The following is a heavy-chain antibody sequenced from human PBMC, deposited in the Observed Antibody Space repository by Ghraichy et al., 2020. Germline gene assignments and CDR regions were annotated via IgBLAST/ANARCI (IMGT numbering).Heavy chain of an antibody. V-gene: IGHV3-11*01. CDR3: ARGNWVEMATLDY. J-gene: IGHJ4*02. CDR2: ISSSGSTI. CDR1: GFTFSDYY. D-gene: IGHD5-24*01. Sequence: GGSLRLSCAASGFTFSDYYMSWIRQAPGKGLEWFSYISSSGSTIYYADSVKGRFTISRDNAKNSLYLQMNSLRAEDTAVYYCARGNWVEMATLDYWGQGTLVTVSS.